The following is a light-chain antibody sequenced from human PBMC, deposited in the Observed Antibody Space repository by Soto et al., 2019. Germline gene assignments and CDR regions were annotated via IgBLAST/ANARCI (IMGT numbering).Light chain of an antibody. CDR2: DVS. V-gene: IGLV2-14*01. J-gene: IGLJ1*01. CDR3: SSYTTGSTRYV. Sequence: QSALTQPASVSGSPGQSITISCTGTSSDVGGYNYVSWYQQHPGKAPKVMIYDVSNRPSGVSNRFSGSKSGYTASLTISGLQAEDEADYYCSSYTTGSTRYVFATGTKLTVL. CDR1: SSDVGGYNY.